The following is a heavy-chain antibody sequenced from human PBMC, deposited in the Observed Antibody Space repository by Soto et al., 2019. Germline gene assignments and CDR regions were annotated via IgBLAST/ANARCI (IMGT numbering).Heavy chain of an antibody. CDR1: GGTFSSYA. J-gene: IGHJ4*02. CDR2: IIPIFGTA. D-gene: IGHD1-26*01. Sequence: SVKVSCKASGGTFSSYAISWVRQAPGQGLEWMGGIIPIFGTANYAQKFQGRVTITADGSTSTAYMELSSLRSEDTAVYHCAGLCSPGSGADYWGQGTLVTVSS. CDR3: AGLCSPGSGADY. V-gene: IGHV1-69*13.